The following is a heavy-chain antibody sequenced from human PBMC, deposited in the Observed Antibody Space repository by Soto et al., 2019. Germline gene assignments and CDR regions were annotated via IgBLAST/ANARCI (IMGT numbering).Heavy chain of an antibody. CDR2: IGARGRST. J-gene: IGHJ4*02. Sequence: GGSLRLSCAASGVTFSSDAMSGVRQAPGKGLEWVSAIGARGRSTDHADSVKGRFTIARDNSQNTLYLQMNSLRAEDTAVYYCAKRLNTYYFDFWGQGTLVTVSS. CDR3: AKRLNTYYFDF. V-gene: IGHV3-23*01. CDR1: GVTFSSDA. D-gene: IGHD2-21*02.